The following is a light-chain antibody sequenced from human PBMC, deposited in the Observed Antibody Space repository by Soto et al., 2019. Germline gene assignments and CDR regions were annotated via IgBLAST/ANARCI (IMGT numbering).Light chain of an antibody. J-gene: IGLJ1*01. CDR2: EVS. CDR3: SSYTGSSTPYV. Sequence: QSALTKSASVSGSPGQSITISCTGTSSDIGAYNYVSWYQQHPGKAPKLMIYEVSNRPSGVSNRFSGSKSGNTASLTISGLHDEDEADYYCSSYTGSSTPYVFGTGTKLTVL. V-gene: IGLV2-14*01. CDR1: SSDIGAYNY.